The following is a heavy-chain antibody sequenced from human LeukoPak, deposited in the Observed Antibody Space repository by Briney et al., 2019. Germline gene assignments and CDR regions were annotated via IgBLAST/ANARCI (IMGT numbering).Heavy chain of an antibody. CDR3: ARMYYDFWSGYSDYYYMDV. J-gene: IGHJ6*03. D-gene: IGHD3-3*01. Sequence: ASVKVSCKVSGYTLTELSMHWVRQAPGKGLEWMGGFDPEDGETIYAQKFQGRVTMPEDTSTDTAYMELSSLRSEDTAVYYCARMYYDFWSGYSDYYYMDVWGKGTTVTVSS. CDR1: GYTLTELS. CDR2: FDPEDGET. V-gene: IGHV1-24*01.